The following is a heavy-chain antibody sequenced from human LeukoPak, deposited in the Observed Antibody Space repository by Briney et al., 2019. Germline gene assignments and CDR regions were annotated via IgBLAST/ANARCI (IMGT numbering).Heavy chain of an antibody. CDR1: GYTFTGYC. CDR2: INPNSGGT. Sequence: ASVKVSCKASGYTFTGYCMHWVRQAPGQGLEWMGWINPNSGGTNYAQKFQGRVTMTRDTSISTAYMELSRLRSDDTAVYYCARDLRFLEWSFDYWGQGTLVTVSS. J-gene: IGHJ4*02. CDR3: ARDLRFLEWSFDY. V-gene: IGHV1-2*02. D-gene: IGHD3-3*01.